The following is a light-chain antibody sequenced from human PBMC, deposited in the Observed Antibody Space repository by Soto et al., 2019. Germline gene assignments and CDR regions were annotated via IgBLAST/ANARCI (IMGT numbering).Light chain of an antibody. CDR1: NSNMGRNY. V-gene: IGLV1-47*01. J-gene: IGLJ2*01. CDR3: AVWDNSLNGVA. Sequence: QPVLTQTPSASGTPGQRVTISCSGSNSNMGRNYVYWYQQVPGTAPKLLMYRNDVRPSGVPDRFTGSKSGTSASPAISGLRSEDEADYYCAVWDNSLNGVAFGGGTQLTVL. CDR2: RND.